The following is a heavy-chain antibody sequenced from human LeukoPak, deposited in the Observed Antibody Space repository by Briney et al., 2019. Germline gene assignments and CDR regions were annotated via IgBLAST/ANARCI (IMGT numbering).Heavy chain of an antibody. Sequence: SETLSLTCTVSGGSISSSSYYWGWIRQPPGKGLEWIGSIYYTGSTYYNLSLKSRVTISVDTSKNQFSLKLNSVTAADTAVYYCARNVPNAPTYYFDYWGQGTLVTVSS. D-gene: IGHD2-8*01. CDR3: ARNVPNAPTYYFDY. V-gene: IGHV4-39*01. J-gene: IGHJ4*02. CDR1: GGSISSSSYY. CDR2: IYYTGST.